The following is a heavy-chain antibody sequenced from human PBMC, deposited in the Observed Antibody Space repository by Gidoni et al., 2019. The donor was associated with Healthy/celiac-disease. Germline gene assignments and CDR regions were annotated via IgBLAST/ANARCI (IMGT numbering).Heavy chain of an antibody. CDR3: TRDLKWELVTNNYFDY. V-gene: IGHV3-49*03. D-gene: IGHD1-26*01. CDR2: IRSKAYGGTT. CDR1: GFTFGDYA. J-gene: IGHJ4*02. Sequence: EVQLVESGGGLVQPGRSLRLSCPASGFTFGDYAMSWFRQAPGKGLEWVGFIRSKAYGGTTEYAASVKGRFTISRDDSKSIAYLQMNSLKTEDTAVYYCTRDLKWELVTNNYFDYWGQGTLVTVSS.